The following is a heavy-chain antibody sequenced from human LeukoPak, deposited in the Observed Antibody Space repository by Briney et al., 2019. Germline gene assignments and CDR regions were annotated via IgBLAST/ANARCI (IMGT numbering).Heavy chain of an antibody. D-gene: IGHD7-27*01. CDR3: ARGIWAYYFDY. CDR1: GGSISSSNW. J-gene: IGHJ4*02. CDR2: IYHSGST. Sequence: PSETLSLTCAVSGGSISSSNWWSWVRQPPGKGLEWIGEIYHSGSTNYNPSLKSRVTISVDTSKNQFSLKLSSVTAADTAVYYCARGIWAYYFDYWGQGTLVTVSS. V-gene: IGHV4-4*02.